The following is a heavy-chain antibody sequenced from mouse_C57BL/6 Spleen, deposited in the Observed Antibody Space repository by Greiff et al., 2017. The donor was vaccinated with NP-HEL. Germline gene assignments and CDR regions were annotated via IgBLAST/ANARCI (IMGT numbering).Heavy chain of an antibody. Sequence: EVQGVESGPVLVKPGASVKMSCKASGYTFTDYYMNWVKQSHGKSLEWIGVINPYNGGTSYNQKFKGKATLTVDKSSSTAYMELNSLTSEDSAVYYCARSPAYYSNWYFDVWGTGTTVTVSS. CDR1: GYTFTDYY. J-gene: IGHJ1*03. V-gene: IGHV1-19*01. CDR2: INPYNGGT. CDR3: ARSPAYYSNWYFDV. D-gene: IGHD2-5*01.